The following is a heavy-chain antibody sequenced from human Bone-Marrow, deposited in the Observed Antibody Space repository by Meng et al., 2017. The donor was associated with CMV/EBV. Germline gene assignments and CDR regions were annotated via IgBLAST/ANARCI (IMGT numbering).Heavy chain of an antibody. D-gene: IGHD6-19*01. CDR1: GFTFSSYA. CDR2: ISYDGTNK. V-gene: IGHV3-30*04. CDR3: AREYSSGNTDL. J-gene: IGHJ2*01. Sequence: GESLKISCAASGFTFSSYAMHWVRQAPGKGLEWLAVISYDGTNKYTADSVRGRLTVSRDNSKNTLYLQMNSLRAEDTAVYYCAREYSSGNTDLWGRGTLVTVSS.